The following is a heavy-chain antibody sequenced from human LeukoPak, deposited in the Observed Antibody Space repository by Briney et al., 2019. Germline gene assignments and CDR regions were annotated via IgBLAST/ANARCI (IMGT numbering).Heavy chain of an antibody. V-gene: IGHV3-30*02. J-gene: IGHJ4*02. Sequence: PGGSLRLSCAASGFTFSSYGMHWVRQAPGKGLEWVAFIRYDGSNKHYADSVKGRFTISRDNSKNTLYLQMNSLRAEDTAVYYCAKDWGAFRYFDWFPDYWGQGTLVTVSS. CDR1: GFTFSSYG. D-gene: IGHD3-9*01. CDR3: AKDWGAFRYFDWFPDY. CDR2: IRYDGSNK.